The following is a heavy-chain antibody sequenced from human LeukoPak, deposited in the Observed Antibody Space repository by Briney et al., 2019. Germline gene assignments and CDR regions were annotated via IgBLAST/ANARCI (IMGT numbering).Heavy chain of an antibody. CDR1: GYTFTSYG. J-gene: IGHJ4*02. CDR3: ARVAFGGVIANGNDY. V-gene: IGHV1-18*01. Sequence: APVKVSCKASGYTFTSYGISWVRQAPGQGLEWMGWISAYNGNTNYAQKLQGRVTMTTDTSTSTAYMELRSLRSDDTAVYYCARVAFGGVIANGNDYWGQGTLVTVSS. CDR2: ISAYNGNT. D-gene: IGHD3-16*02.